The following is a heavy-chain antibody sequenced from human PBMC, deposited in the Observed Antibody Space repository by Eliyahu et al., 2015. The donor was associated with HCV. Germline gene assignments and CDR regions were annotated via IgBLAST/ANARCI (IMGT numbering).Heavy chain of an antibody. J-gene: IGHJ6*02. CDR2: IFSNDEK. V-gene: IGHV2-26*01. D-gene: IGHD3-10*01. Sequence: QVTLKESGPVLVKPTETLTLTCTVSGFSLSNARMGVSWTRQPPGKALEWLAHIFSNDEKSYSTSLKSRLTISKDTSKSQVVLTMTNMDPVDTATYYCARMKEGTMVRGVMSYYYYGMDVWGQGTTVTVSS. CDR1: GFSLSNARMG. CDR3: ARMKEGTMVRGVMSYYYYGMDV.